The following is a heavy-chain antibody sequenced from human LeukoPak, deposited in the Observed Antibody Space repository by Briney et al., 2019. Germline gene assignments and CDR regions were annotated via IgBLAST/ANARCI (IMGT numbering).Heavy chain of an antibody. J-gene: IGHJ4*02. CDR1: GGSISSSSYY. CDR3: ARHFTTVIDY. V-gene: IGHV4-39*01. Sequence: PSETLSLTCTVSGGSISSSSYYWCWIRQPPGKGLEWIGSIYYSGSTYYNPSLKSRVTISVDTSKNQFSLKLSSVTAADTAVYYCARHFTTVIDYWGQGTLVTVSS. CDR2: IYYSGST. D-gene: IGHD4-17*01.